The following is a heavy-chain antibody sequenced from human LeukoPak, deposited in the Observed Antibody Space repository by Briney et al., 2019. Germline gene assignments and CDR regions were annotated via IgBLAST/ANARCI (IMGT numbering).Heavy chain of an antibody. D-gene: IGHD2-15*01. Sequence: GASVKVSCKASGYTFTSYGIGWVRQAPGQGLEWMGWISAYNGNTNYAQKLQGRVTMTTDTSTSTAYMELRSLRSDDTAVYYCAREGPGYCSGGSCYSFQWFDPWGQGTLVTVSS. CDR2: ISAYNGNT. CDR1: GYTFTSYG. J-gene: IGHJ5*02. CDR3: AREGPGYCSGGSCYSFQWFDP. V-gene: IGHV1-18*01.